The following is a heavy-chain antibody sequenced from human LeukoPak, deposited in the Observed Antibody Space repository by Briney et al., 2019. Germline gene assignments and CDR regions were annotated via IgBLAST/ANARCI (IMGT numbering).Heavy chain of an antibody. CDR2: ISGSGGST. CDR3: SDSLVPAARHMDV. J-gene: IGHJ6*03. V-gene: IGHV3-23*01. D-gene: IGHD2-2*01. Sequence: PGGSLRLSCAASGFTFDDYGMSWVRQAPGKGLEWVSAISGSGGSTYYADSVKGRFTISRDNSKNTLYLQMNSLRAEDTAVYYCSDSLVPAARHMDVWGKGTTVTVSS. CDR1: GFTFDDYG.